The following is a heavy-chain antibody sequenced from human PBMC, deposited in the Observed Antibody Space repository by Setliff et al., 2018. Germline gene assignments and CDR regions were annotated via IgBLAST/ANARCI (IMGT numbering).Heavy chain of an antibody. V-gene: IGHV4-61*02. J-gene: IGHJ4*02. CDR3: ARGGYSYGLGGFPLDY. CDR1: GGSISRGSYD. Sequence: SETLSLTCTVSGGSISRGSYDWSWIRQPAGKGLEWIGRIYTSGSTNYNPSLKSRVTISVDTSKNQFSLKLSSVTAADTAVYYCARGGYSYGLGGFPLDYGGQGTLVTVS. CDR2: IYTSGST. D-gene: IGHD5-18*01.